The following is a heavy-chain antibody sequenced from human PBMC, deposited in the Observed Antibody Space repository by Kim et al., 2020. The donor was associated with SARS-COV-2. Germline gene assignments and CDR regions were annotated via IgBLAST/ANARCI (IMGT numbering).Heavy chain of an antibody. D-gene: IGHD3-10*01. CDR3: AKGLHYGSVIDDW. Sequence: YSAAFVKGRFTISRDNSRNTVDMQMNSLTAEDTAVYYCAKGLHYGSVIDDWWGQGTVFIV. V-gene: IGHV3-33*06. J-gene: IGHJ4*02.